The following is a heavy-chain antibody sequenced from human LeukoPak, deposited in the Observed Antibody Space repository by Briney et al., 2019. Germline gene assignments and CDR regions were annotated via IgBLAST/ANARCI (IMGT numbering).Heavy chain of an antibody. Sequence: ASVKVSCKASGYTFNGYYMHRVRQAPGQGLESMGWINSNSGARNYAQKFQGRVTMSRDTSINTAYMELSRLTSDDTAVYYCARGRGGSTTGLDHWGQGALVTVSS. CDR1: GYTFNGYY. CDR3: ARGRGGSTTGLDH. D-gene: IGHD3-16*01. J-gene: IGHJ4*02. CDR2: INSNSGAR. V-gene: IGHV1-2*02.